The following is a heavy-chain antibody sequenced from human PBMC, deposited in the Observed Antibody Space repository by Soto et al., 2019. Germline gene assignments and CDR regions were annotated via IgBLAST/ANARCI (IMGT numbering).Heavy chain of an antibody. V-gene: IGHV4-4*02. CDR1: GGSISSSNW. CDR3: ARRYMVRGVASWFDP. CDR2: IYHSGST. D-gene: IGHD3-10*01. Sequence: QVQLQESGPGLVKPSGTLSLTCAVSGGSISSSNWWSWVRQPPGKGLEWIGEIYHSGSTNYNPSLKSRVTISVDKSKNQFSLNLSSVPAADTAVYYCARRYMVRGVASWFDPWGQGTLVTVSS. J-gene: IGHJ5*02.